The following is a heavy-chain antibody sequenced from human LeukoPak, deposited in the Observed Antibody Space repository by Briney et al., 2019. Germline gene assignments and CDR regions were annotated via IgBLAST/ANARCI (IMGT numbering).Heavy chain of an antibody. V-gene: IGHV1-2*02. CDR1: GYTFTGYY. CDR3: ARTITMVRGEDYYYYMDV. Sequence: ASVKLSCKASGYTFTGYYMHWVRQAPGQGLEWMGWINPNSGGTNYAQKFQGRVTMTRDTSISTAYMELSRLRSDDTAVYYCARTITMVRGEDYYYYMDVWGKGTTVTVSS. J-gene: IGHJ6*03. D-gene: IGHD3-10*01. CDR2: INPNSGGT.